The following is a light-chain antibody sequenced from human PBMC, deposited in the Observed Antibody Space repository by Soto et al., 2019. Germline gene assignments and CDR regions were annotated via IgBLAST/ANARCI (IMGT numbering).Light chain of an antibody. CDR3: QQYGSSPLWT. CDR2: DAS. CDR1: LSVNNY. V-gene: IGKV3-11*01. J-gene: IGKJ1*01. Sequence: EIVLTQSPATLALSPVERATLSCRASLSVNNYLAWYQQKPGQAPRLLIYDASNRATGIPPRFSGSGSGTDFTLTISGLEPEDFAVYYCQQYGSSPLWTFGQGTKVDIK.